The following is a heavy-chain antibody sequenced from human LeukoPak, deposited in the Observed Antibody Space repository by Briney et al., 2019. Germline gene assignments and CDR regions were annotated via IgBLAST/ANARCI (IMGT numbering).Heavy chain of an antibody. CDR3: ARDSLWMEDRFDY. CDR2: IKEDGSEK. J-gene: IGHJ4*02. CDR1: GFTFSYYW. V-gene: IGHV3-7*01. Sequence: GGSLRLSCAATGFTFSYYWMSWVGQPPGKGLDSVANIKEDGSEKYFVDSVKGRFTISRDNAKNSVYLQMNSLRAEDTAVYYCARDSLWMEDRFDYWGQGTLVTVSS. D-gene: IGHD2-21*01.